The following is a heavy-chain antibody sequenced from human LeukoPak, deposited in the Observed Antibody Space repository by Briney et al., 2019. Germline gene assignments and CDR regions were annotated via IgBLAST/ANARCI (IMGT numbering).Heavy chain of an antibody. J-gene: IGHJ5*02. CDR3: ARAYSSSWYLNWFDP. D-gene: IGHD6-13*01. CDR1: DYSISSGYY. CDR2: IYHSGST. Sequence: SETLSLTCTVFDYSISSGYYWGWIRQPPGKGLEWIGSIYHSGSTYYNPSLKSRVTVSLDTSKNQFSLKLSSVTAADTAVYYCARAYSSSWYLNWFDPWGQGTLVTVSS. V-gene: IGHV4-38-2*02.